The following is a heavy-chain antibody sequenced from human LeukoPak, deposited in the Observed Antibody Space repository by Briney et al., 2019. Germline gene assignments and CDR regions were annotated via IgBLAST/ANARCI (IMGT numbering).Heavy chain of an antibody. J-gene: IGHJ4*01. V-gene: IGHV1-2*02. CDR2: INPNSGST. CDR3: ARVHCSSSSCYYERQSYHFDY. CDR1: GYTFTGYY. D-gene: IGHD2-2*01. Sequence: ASVKVSCKASGYTFTGYYMHWVRQAPGQGLEWMGWINPNSGSTNYAQKFQGRVTMTRDTSIVTAYKELSRLRSDDTAVYYCARVHCSSSSCYYERQSYHFDYWGQGTLVTVSS.